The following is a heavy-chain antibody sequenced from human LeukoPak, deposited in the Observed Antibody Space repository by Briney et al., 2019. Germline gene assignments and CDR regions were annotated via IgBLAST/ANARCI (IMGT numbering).Heavy chain of an antibody. J-gene: IGHJ4*02. CDR1: GFTFSNYW. CDR3: ARGPDCSGGSCYPGRFDY. D-gene: IGHD2-15*01. Sequence: GGSLRLSCAASGFTFSNYWMHWVRQAPGKGLVWVSRIKSDGSSTTYADSVKGRFTISGDNAKDTLYLQMNSLRADDTAVYYCARGPDCSGGSCYPGRFDYWGQGTLVTVSS. CDR2: IKSDGSST. V-gene: IGHV3-74*01.